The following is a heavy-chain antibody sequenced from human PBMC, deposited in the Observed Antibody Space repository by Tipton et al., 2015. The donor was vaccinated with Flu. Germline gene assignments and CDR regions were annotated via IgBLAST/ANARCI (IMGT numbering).Heavy chain of an antibody. V-gene: IGHV5-51*03. CDR3: VGRGEVAFYWFDP. Sequence: QLVQSGAEVKKPGESLKIPCKGSGYRFTSYWIGWVRQMPGKGLEWMGIIYPGDSDTRYSPSFQGQVTISADKSISTAYLQWSSLKASDTAMYYYVGRGEVAFYWFDPWGQGTLVTVSS. D-gene: IGHD3-16*01. J-gene: IGHJ5*02. CDR1: GYRFTSYW. CDR2: IYPGDSDT.